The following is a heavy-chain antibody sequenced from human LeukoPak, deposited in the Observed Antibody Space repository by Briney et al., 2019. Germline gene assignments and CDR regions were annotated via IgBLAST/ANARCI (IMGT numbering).Heavy chain of an antibody. CDR2: IYYSGST. CDR1: GGSISSSSYY. J-gene: IGHJ4*02. CDR3: ARHPEGGPYDFWSGYYEPLFDY. D-gene: IGHD3-3*01. Sequence: SETLSLTCTVSGGSISSSSYYWGWIRQPPGKGLEWIGSIYYSGSTYYNPSLKSRVTISVDTSKNQFSLKLSSVTAADTAVYYCARHPEGGPYDFWSGYYEPLFDYWGQGTLVTASS. V-gene: IGHV4-39*01.